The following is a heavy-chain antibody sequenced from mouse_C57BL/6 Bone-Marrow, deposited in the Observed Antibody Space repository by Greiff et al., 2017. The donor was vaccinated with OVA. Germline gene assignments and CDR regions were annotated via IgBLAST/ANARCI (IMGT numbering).Heavy chain of an antibody. J-gene: IGHJ3*01. CDR1: GYSFTSGYY. V-gene: IGHV3-6*01. D-gene: IGHD2-4*01. CDR2: ISYDGSN. Sequence: EVKLQQSGPGLVKPSQSLSLTCSVTGYSFTSGYYWNWIRQFPGNKLEWMGYISYDGSNNYNPSLKNQTSITRDTSTNQFFLKLNSVTTEDTATYYCARSFYYDYPFAYWGQGTLVTVSA. CDR3: ARSFYYDYPFAY.